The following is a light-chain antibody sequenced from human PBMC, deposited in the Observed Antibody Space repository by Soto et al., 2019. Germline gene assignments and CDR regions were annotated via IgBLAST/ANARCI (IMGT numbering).Light chain of an antibody. CDR3: SSYAGSNTV. V-gene: IGLV2-8*01. Sequence: QSVLTQPPSASGSPGQSVTISCTGTSSDVGGYNYVSWYQQHPGNAPKLMIYKVSKRPAGVPDRFSGSKSGNTASLTVSGLQAEDEADYYCSSYAGSNTVFGGGTKVTVL. CDR2: KVS. J-gene: IGLJ2*01. CDR1: SSDVGGYNY.